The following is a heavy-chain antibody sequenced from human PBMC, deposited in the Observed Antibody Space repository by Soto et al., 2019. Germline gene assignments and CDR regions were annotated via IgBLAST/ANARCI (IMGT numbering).Heavy chain of an antibody. CDR3: AKANHYESSGYYHFDY. CDR1: GFTFRSYA. J-gene: IGHJ4*02. Sequence: EVQLLESGGGLVQPGGSLILSCAASGFTFRSYAMNWVRQAPGKGLEWVSAISGSGGSTYYADSVKGRFTISRENSKNTLYLQMSGLRAEDTAVYYCAKANHYESSGYYHFDYWGQGTLVTVSS. V-gene: IGHV3-23*01. CDR2: ISGSGGST. D-gene: IGHD3-22*01.